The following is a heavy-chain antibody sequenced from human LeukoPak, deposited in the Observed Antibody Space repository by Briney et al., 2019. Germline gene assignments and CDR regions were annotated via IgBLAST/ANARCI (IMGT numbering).Heavy chain of an antibody. CDR3: AREVTNYYDSSGYKLFDY. V-gene: IGHV4-4*07. CDR1: GGSISSYY. CDR2: IYTSGST. Sequence: SETLSLTCTVSGGSISSYYWSWIRQPAGKGLEWIGRIYTSGSTNYNPSLKSRVTMSVDTSKNQFSLKLSSVTAADTAVYYCAREVTNYYDSSGYKLFDYWGQGTLATVSS. D-gene: IGHD3-22*01. J-gene: IGHJ4*02.